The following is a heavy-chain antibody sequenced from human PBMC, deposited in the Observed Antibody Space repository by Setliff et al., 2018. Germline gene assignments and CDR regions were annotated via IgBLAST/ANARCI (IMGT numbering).Heavy chain of an antibody. D-gene: IGHD2-15*01. J-gene: IGHJ4*02. CDR3: ARGPPEFVVAPAEGKFDY. CDR1: GFPLTGYY. V-gene: IGHV1-18*04. CDR2: ISAHDGNA. Sequence: GASVKVSCKASGFPLTGYYMHWVRQTPGQGLEWMGWISAHDGNADYAQKFQGRVTMTTDTSTTTAYMELRSLRSDDTAIYYCARGPPEFVVAPAEGKFDYWGQGTLVTVSS.